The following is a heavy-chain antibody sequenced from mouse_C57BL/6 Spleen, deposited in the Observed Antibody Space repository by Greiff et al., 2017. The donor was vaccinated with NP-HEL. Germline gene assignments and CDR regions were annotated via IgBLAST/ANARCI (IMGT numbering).Heavy chain of an antibody. CDR1: GYTFTDYE. CDR2: IDPETGGT. V-gene: IGHV1-15*01. J-gene: IGHJ3*01. Sequence: VQLQQSGAELVRPGASVTLSCKASGYTFTDYEMHWVKQTPVHGLEWIGAIDPETGGTAYNQKFKGKAILTADKSSSTAYMELRSLTSEDSAVYYGTRWGTTVVTPTWFAYWGQGTLVTVSA. CDR3: TRWGTTVVTPTWFAY. D-gene: IGHD1-1*01.